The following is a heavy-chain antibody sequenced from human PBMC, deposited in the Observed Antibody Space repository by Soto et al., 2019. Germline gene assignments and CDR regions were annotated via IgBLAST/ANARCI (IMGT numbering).Heavy chain of an antibody. CDR2: ISGGGSST. Sequence: GVLRLSCTASVFTFSNYVMAWVRQAPGRGLEWVSAISGGGSSTFYADSVKGRFVISRDNSKNTVHLQLDSLRAEDTAFYFCARATQSYYDTSGYYSYVHWGQGAQVTVSS. CDR1: VFTFSNYV. D-gene: IGHD3-22*01. CDR3: ARATQSYYDTSGYYSYVH. V-gene: IGHV3-23*01. J-gene: IGHJ4*02.